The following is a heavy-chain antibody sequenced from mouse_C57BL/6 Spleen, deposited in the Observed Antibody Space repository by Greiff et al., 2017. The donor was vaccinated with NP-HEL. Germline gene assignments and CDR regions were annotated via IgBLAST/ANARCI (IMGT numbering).Heavy chain of an antibody. Sequence: AAAGIDFSRYWMSWVRRAPGKGLEWIGEINPDSSTINYAPSLKDKFIISRDNAKNTLYLQMSKVRSEDTALYYCARGDYYGSSYLYWYFDVWGTGTTVTVSS. CDR2: INPDSSTI. V-gene: IGHV4-1*01. CDR3: ARGDYYGSSYLYWYFDV. J-gene: IGHJ1*03. D-gene: IGHD1-1*01. CDR1: GIDFSRYW.